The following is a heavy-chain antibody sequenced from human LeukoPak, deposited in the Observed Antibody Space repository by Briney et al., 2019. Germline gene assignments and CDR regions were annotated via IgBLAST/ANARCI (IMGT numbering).Heavy chain of an antibody. Sequence: ASVKVSCKASGYTFTSYGISWVRQAPGQGLEWMGWISAYNGNTNYAQKLQGRVTMTTDTSTSIAYMELRSLRSDDTAVYYCARDHAGVVVPAAVDYWGQGTLVTVSS. CDR3: ARDHAGVVVPAAVDY. D-gene: IGHD2-2*01. CDR1: GYTFTSYG. J-gene: IGHJ4*02. CDR2: ISAYNGNT. V-gene: IGHV1-18*01.